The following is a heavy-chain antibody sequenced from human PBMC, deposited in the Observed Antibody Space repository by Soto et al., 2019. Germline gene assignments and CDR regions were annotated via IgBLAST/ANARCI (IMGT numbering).Heavy chain of an antibody. CDR3: ASHPGLGPMSFDY. J-gene: IGHJ4*02. Sequence: GESLKISCKGSGYTFTTYWITWVRQTPGKGLEWMGRIDPGNSYTSYNPSFQGHVTLSADMSISTAYLQWSGLKASDTAMYYCASHPGLGPMSFDYWGQGPLVTVSS. V-gene: IGHV5-10-1*01. CDR2: IDPGNSYT. CDR1: GYTFTTYW.